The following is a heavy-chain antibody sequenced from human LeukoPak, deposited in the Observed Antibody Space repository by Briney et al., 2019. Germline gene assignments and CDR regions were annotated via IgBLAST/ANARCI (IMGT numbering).Heavy chain of an antibody. J-gene: IGHJ4*02. D-gene: IGHD2-2*01. CDR1: GFIFSDYG. CDR3: AKDGPLPYTSPAIGRHFLEY. Sequence: GRSLRLSCAASGFIFSDYGMHWARLAPGKGLEWVGHPSHDGLSQKYAVSVEGRFTISRDNSKNTVDLQMNSLRAEDTAVYYCAKDGPLPYTSPAIGRHFLEYWGQGVLVIVSS. CDR2: PSHDGLSQ. V-gene: IGHV3-30*18.